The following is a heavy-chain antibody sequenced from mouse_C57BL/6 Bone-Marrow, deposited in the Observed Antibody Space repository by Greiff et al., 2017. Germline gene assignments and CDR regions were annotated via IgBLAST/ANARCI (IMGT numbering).Heavy chain of an antibody. V-gene: IGHV5-9-1*02. CDR2: LSSGGDYI. CDR3: TRENYYGSRESFDY. D-gene: IGHD1-1*01. Sequence: VMLVESGEGLVKPGGSLKLSCAASGFTFSSYAMSWVRQTPEKRLEWVAYLSSGGDYIYYADTVKGRFTISRYNARNTLYLQMSSLKSEETAMYYCTRENYYGSRESFDYWGQGTTLTVSS. J-gene: IGHJ2*01. CDR1: GFTFSSYA.